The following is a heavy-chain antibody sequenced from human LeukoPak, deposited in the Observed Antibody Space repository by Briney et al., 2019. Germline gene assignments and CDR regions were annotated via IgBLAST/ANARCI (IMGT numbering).Heavy chain of an antibody. CDR1: GFIVSSNY. CDR3: ATGGRSGVALEQ. CDR2: IYSGGST. D-gene: IGHD3-3*01. Sequence: GGSLRLSCVVSGFIVSSNYMSWVRQAPGKGLEWISLIYSGGSTYYADSVMGRFTISRDSSKTTLFLQMNSLRAEDTAVYYCATGGRSGVALEQWGQGTLVTVSS. V-gene: IGHV3-53*01. J-gene: IGHJ4*02.